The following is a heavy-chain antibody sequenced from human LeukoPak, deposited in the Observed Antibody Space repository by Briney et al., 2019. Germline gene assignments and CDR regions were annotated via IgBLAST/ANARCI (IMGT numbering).Heavy chain of an antibody. CDR1: GGSISSSSYY. CDR2: IYYSGST. V-gene: IGHV4-39*07. Sequence: SETLSLTCTVSGGSISSSSYYWGWIRQPPGKGLEWIGSIYYSGSTYYNPSLKSRVTISVDTSKNQFSLKLSSVTAADTAVYYCARGGSNWFDPWGQGTLVTVSS. J-gene: IGHJ5*02. CDR3: ARGGSNWFDP. D-gene: IGHD6-25*01.